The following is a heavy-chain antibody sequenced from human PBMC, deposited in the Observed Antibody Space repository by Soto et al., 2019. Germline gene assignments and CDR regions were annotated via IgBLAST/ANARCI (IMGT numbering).Heavy chain of an antibody. Sequence: SETHSLTSTVVDGTISSYCCNWIRKPPGKGLGGIGNIYYRGNTNFIPSLKGRVTISVDSSKDHFSLKLSFVTAVGTAVYYCASQPGNYDMVNGYSTYYCHYWGQGTPITVSS. CDR2: IYYRGNT. D-gene: IGHD3-9*01. J-gene: IGHJ4*02. V-gene: IGHV4-59*08. CDR1: DGTISSYC. CDR3: ASQPGNYDMVNGYSTYYCHY.